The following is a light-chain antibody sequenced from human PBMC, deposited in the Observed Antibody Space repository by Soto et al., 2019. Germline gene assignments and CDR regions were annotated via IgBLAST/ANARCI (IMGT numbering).Light chain of an antibody. J-gene: IGLJ2*01. CDR1: SGHSSYA. CDR2: LNSDGSH. CDR3: QTWGTGVV. Sequence: LVLTQSPSASASLGASVKLTCTLSSGHSSYAIAWHQQQPEKGPRYLMKLNSDGSHSKGDGIPDRFSGSSSGAERYLTISSLQSEDEADYYCQTWGTGVVFGGGTKLTVL. V-gene: IGLV4-69*01.